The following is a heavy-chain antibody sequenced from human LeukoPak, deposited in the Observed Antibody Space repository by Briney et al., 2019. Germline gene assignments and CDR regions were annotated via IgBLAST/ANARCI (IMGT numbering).Heavy chain of an antibody. D-gene: IGHD2-2*01. V-gene: IGHV3-30*03. CDR2: ISYDGSNK. J-gene: IGHJ4*02. CDR3: AGGCSSTSCPLVY. Sequence: GRSLRLSCAASGFTFSSYGMHWVRQAPGKGLEWVAVISYDGSNKYYADSAKGRFTISRDNSKNTLYLQMNSLRAEDTAVYYCAGGCSSTSCPLVYWGQGTLVTVSS. CDR1: GFTFSSYG.